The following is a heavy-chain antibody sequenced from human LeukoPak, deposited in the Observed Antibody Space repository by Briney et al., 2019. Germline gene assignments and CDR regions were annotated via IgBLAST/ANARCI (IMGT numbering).Heavy chain of an antibody. CDR2: IDNDGTFT. CDR3: IRGSNAWNGMDV. V-gene: IGHV3-74*01. Sequence: GGSLRLSGSASGFTFSNYWMHWARQAPGKGLVWVTHIDNDGTFTYYADSVKGRFTISRDNAKNTLYLQMNGLRVEDTAVYYCIRGSNAWNGMDVWGQGTTVTVSS. CDR1: GFTFSNYW. J-gene: IGHJ6*02. D-gene: IGHD6-19*01.